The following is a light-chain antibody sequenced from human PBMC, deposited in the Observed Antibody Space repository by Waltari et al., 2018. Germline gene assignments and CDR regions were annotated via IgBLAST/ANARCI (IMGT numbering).Light chain of an antibody. CDR1: SSDIGGYNY. CDR3: GSYRSSALEAI. CDR2: AVT. J-gene: IGLJ2*01. V-gene: IGLV2-14*03. Sequence: QSALTQPAAVSGSPGQSITISCTGTSSDIGGYNYVSWYQQHPGKAPKLMIYAVTNRPAGVSNRSPGSKFGNTASLTISGLQAEDEAAYYCGSYRSSALEAIFGGGTKLTVL.